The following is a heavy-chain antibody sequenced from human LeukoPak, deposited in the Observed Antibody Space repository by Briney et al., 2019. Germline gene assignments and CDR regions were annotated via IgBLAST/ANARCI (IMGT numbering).Heavy chain of an antibody. V-gene: IGHV3-30*02. CDR3: AKVAVVTAAVRGVDYYYYYYMDV. J-gene: IGHJ6*03. CDR1: GFTFSSYG. Sequence: GGSLRLSCAASGFTFSSYGMHWVRQAPGKGLEWVAFIRYDGGNKYYADSVKGRFTISRDNSKNTLYLQMNSLRAEDTAVYYCAKVAVVTAAVRGVDYYYYYYMDVWGKGTTVTISS. CDR2: IRYDGGNK. D-gene: IGHD2-21*02.